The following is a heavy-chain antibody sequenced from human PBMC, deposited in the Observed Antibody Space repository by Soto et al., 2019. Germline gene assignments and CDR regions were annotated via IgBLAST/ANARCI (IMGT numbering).Heavy chain of an antibody. V-gene: IGHV1-69*01. CDR3: ARTTLEITIFAY. D-gene: IGHD3-3*01. CDR1: GGTFSSYA. J-gene: IGHJ4*02. Sequence: QVQLVQSGAEVKKPGSSVKVSCKASGGTFSSYAINWVRQAPGQGLEWMGGIIPIFGTANYAQKFQGRITITADESTSTAYMELSSLRSEDTAVYYCARTTLEITIFAYWGQGTLVTVSS. CDR2: IIPIFGTA.